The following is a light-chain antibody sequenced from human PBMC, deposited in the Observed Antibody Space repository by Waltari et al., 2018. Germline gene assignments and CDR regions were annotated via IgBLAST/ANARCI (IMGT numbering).Light chain of an antibody. V-gene: IGKV1-39*01. CDR1: YNVDVF. CDR3: QQSHGFPFT. CDR2: GAS. Sequence: DIQMTQSPSSLSTSVGDRVTNSCRASYNVDVFLNWYQQKPGKAPKLLIYGASSLQSGVPSRFSGSGSGTDFTLTITSLQPEDSATYYCQQSHGFPFTFGQGTKLEIK. J-gene: IGKJ2*01.